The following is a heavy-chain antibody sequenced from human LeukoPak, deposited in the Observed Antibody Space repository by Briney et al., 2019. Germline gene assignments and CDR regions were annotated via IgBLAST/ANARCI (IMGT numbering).Heavy chain of an antibody. CDR3: ATVDSYGGYYFYY. V-gene: IGHV1-18*01. CDR2: ISAYNGNT. J-gene: IGHJ4*02. CDR1: GYTFTSYG. Sequence: ASVKVSCKASGYTFTSYGINWVRQAPGQGLEWVGWISAYNGNTNYAQKLQGRVTMTTDTSTSTAYMELRSLRSDDTAVYCCATVDSYGGYYFYYWVQGTLVTVSS. D-gene: IGHD5-18*01.